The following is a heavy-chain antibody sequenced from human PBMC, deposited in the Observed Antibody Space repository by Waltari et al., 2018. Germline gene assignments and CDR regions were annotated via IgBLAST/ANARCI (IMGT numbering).Heavy chain of an antibody. D-gene: IGHD6-6*01. V-gene: IGHV1-24*01. CDR3: ATARTQIAALTVGD. J-gene: IGHJ1*01. CDR2: FEPEDGER. CDR1: GYTLTELS. Sequence: QVQLVQSGAEVKKPGASVKVSCKVSGYTLTELSMHWVRQAPGKGLEWMGGFEPEDGERIYAQKFQGRVTMSKDTSTDTAYMELSSLRSEDTAVYYSATARTQIAALTVGDGGQGTLVTVSS.